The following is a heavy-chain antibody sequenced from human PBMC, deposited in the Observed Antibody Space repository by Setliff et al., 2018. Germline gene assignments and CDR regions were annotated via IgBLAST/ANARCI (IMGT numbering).Heavy chain of an antibody. Sequence: ASVKVSCKASGYTFTGYYLHWVRQAPGQGLEWMGIIDPSADYTNYAQEFQGRVTLTRDTSISTAYMELTGLRYDDTAIYYCARDTLTLGDITLFDYWGQGTLVTVSS. J-gene: IGHJ4*02. CDR2: IDPSADYT. V-gene: IGHV1-2*02. D-gene: IGHD3-16*01. CDR1: GYTFTGYY. CDR3: ARDTLTLGDITLFDY.